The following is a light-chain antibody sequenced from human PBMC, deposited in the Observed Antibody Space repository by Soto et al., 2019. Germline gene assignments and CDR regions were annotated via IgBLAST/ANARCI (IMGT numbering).Light chain of an antibody. Sequence: DIPMTQSPSTLSASVGDRVTITCRASQSISSWLAWYQQKPGKAPKLLIYDASSLESGVPSRFSGSGSGTEFTLTISSLQPDDFATYYCQQYNSSAYTFGQGTKLEIK. V-gene: IGKV1-5*01. CDR2: DAS. CDR1: QSISSW. CDR3: QQYNSSAYT. J-gene: IGKJ2*01.